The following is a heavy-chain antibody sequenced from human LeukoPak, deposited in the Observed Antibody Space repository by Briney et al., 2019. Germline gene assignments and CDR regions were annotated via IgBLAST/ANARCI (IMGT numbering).Heavy chain of an antibody. Sequence: GGSLRLSCAASGFTFSSYAMSWVRQAPGKGLEWVSAISGSGGSTYYADSVKGRFTISRDNAKNSLYLQMNSLRDEDTAVYYCAKVNYDSYGCDYWGQGTQVTVSS. V-gene: IGHV3-23*01. D-gene: IGHD3-22*01. CDR3: AKVNYDSYGCDY. CDR2: ISGSGGST. CDR1: GFTFSSYA. J-gene: IGHJ4*02.